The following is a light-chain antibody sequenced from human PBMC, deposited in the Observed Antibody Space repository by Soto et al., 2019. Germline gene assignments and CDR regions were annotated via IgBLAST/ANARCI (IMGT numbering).Light chain of an antibody. V-gene: IGLV2-14*01. CDR2: DVD. CDR3: SSYTRTSTLV. CDR1: SSDVGANNY. Sequence: QSVLTQPASVSGSPGQSITISCTGTSSDVGANNYVYWYQQLPGKAPKLMIYDVDYRPSGVSHRFSGSKSGNTASLTISGLQAEDEADYYCSSYTRTSTLVFGGGTNLTVL. J-gene: IGLJ2*01.